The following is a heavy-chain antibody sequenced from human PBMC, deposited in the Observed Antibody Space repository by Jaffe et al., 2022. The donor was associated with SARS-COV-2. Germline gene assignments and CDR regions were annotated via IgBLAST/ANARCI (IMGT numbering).Heavy chain of an antibody. D-gene: IGHD3-9*01. CDR3: AHANYDILTGYYNTFDY. V-gene: IGHV2-5*02. Sequence: QITLKESGPTLVKPTQTLTLTCTFSGFSLSTSGVGVGWIRQPPGKALEWLALIYWDDDKRYSPSLKSRLTITKDTSKNQVVLTMTNMDPVDTATYYCAHANYDILTGYYNTFDYWGQGTLVTVSS. CDR2: IYWDDDK. J-gene: IGHJ4*02. CDR1: GFSLSTSGVG.